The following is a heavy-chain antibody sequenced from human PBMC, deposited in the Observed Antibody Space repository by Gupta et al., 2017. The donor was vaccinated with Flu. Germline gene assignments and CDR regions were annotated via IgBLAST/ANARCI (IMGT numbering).Heavy chain of an antibody. V-gene: IGHV4-39*01. D-gene: IGHD2-15*01. CDR3: ARGAVVVVAATPFDY. Sequence: QLQLQESGPGLVKPSETLSLTCTVSGGSISSSSYYWGWIRQPPGKGLEWIGSIYYSGSTYYNPSLKSRVTISVDTSKNQFSLKLSSVTAADTAVYYCARGAVVVVAATPFDYWGQGTLVTVSS. CDR1: GGSISSSSYY. J-gene: IGHJ4*02. CDR2: IYYSGST.